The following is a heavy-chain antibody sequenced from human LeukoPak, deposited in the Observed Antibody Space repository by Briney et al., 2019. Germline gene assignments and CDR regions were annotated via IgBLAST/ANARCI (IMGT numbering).Heavy chain of an antibody. J-gene: IGHJ4*02. CDR3: ATVVTMVRGVTTTFDY. CDR2: IKSKTDGGTT. V-gene: IGHV3-15*01. CDR1: GFTFSNAS. D-gene: IGHD3-10*01. Sequence: GGSLRLSCAASGFTFSNASMSWVRQAPGKGLEWVGRIKSKTDGGTTDYAAPVKGRFTISRDDSKNTLYLQMNSLKTEDTAVYYCATVVTMVRGVTTTFDYWGQGTLVTVSS.